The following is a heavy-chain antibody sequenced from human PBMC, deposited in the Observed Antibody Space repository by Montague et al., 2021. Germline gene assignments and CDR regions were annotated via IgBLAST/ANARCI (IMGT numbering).Heavy chain of an antibody. D-gene: IGHD6-13*01. CDR3: ARVFSSWYVGWFDP. CDR2: IYYSGNS. CDR1: GASITSNIYY. V-gene: IGHV4-39*07. Sequence: ETLSLTCTVAGASITSNIYYWGWTRESPGKGLEWIGSIYYSGNSFYQPSLKSRITMAVDTSKNQFSLKLSSVTAADTAIYYCARVFSSWYVGWFDPWGQGTLVTVSS. J-gene: IGHJ5*02.